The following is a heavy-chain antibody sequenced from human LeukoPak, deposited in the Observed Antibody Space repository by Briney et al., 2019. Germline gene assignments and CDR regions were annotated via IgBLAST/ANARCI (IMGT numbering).Heavy chain of an antibody. CDR2: IYSGGTT. CDR1: GFSFSRYW. Sequence: GGSLRLSCAASGFSFSRYWMSWVRQAPGKGLEWVSLIYSGGTTYYADSVKGRFTISRDNSKNTVHLQMNNLRAEDTAMYFCARRLYIVRGAFDIWGQGTMVTVSS. V-gene: IGHV3-53*01. CDR3: ARRLYIVRGAFDI. J-gene: IGHJ3*02. D-gene: IGHD2/OR15-2a*01.